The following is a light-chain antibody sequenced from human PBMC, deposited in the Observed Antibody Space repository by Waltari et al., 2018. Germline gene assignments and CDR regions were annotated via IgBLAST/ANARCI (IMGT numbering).Light chain of an antibody. CDR1: QSVSSSY. CDR2: GAS. CDR3: QQSFSSPWT. Sequence: EIVLTQSPGTLSLSPGERATLACRASQSVSSSYLAWYQQKPGQAPRLLIYGASSRATGIPDRFSGSGSGTDFTLTISRLEPEDFAVYYCQQSFSSPWTFGQGTRV. J-gene: IGKJ1*01. V-gene: IGKV3-20*01.